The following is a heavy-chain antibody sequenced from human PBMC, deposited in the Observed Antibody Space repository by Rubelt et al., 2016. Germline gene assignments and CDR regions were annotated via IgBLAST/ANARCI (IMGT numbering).Heavy chain of an antibody. V-gene: IGHV3-23*01. CDR2: ISGSGGST. Sequence: ENGGGLVQPGGSLTLSCAASGFTFSSYAMSWVRQAPGKGLEWVSAISGSGGSTYYADSVKGRFTISRDNSKNTLYLQMNSLRAEDTAVYYCAKDVFRITMVRGGVYYFDYWGQGTLVTVSS. CDR3: AKDVFRITMVRGGVYYFDY. J-gene: IGHJ4*02. CDR1: GFTFSSYA. D-gene: IGHD3-10*01.